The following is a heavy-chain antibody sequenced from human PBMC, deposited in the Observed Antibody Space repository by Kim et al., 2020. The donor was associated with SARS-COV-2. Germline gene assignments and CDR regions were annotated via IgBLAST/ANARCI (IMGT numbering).Heavy chain of an antibody. CDR3: ASGRGPADAFDI. D-gene: IGHD3-10*01. V-gene: IGHV1-45*02. Sequence: YAQKFQDRVTITRDRSMSTAYMELSSLRSEDTAMYYCASGRGPADAFDIWGQGTMVTVSS. J-gene: IGHJ3*02.